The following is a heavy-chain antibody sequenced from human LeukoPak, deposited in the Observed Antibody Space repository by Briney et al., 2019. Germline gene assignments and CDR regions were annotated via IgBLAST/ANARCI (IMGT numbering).Heavy chain of an antibody. CDR3: ARDAWKDRYFDY. CDR1: GFTFSSYW. V-gene: IGHV3-7*01. J-gene: IGHJ4*02. Sequence: PGGSLRLSCAASGFTFSSYWMSWVRQAPGKGLEWVANIKQDGREKYYVDSVKGRFTISRDDAKNSLYLQMNSLRAEDTAVYYCARDAWKDRYFDYWGQGTLVTVSS. D-gene: IGHD1-1*01. CDR2: IKQDGREK.